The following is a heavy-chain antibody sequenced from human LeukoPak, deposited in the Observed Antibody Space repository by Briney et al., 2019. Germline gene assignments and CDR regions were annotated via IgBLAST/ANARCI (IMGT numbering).Heavy chain of an antibody. CDR1: GFTFSSYE. Sequence: GGSLRLSCAASGFTFSSYEMNWVRQAPGKGLEWVSYISSSGSTIYYADSVKGRFTISRDNAKNSLYLQMNSLRAEDTAVYYCASHPTSSIAARTGFDYWGQGTLVTVSS. D-gene: IGHD6-6*01. CDR2: ISSSGSTI. V-gene: IGHV3-48*03. J-gene: IGHJ4*02. CDR3: ASHPTSSIAARTGFDY.